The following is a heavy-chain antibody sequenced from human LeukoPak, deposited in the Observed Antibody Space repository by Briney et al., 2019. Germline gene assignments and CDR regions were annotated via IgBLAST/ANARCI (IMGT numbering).Heavy chain of an antibody. CDR1: GFTFSSYE. Sequence: GGSLRLSCAASGFTFSSYEMNWVGQAPGKGLEWVSYISGGGSTIYYADSVKGRFTISRDNAKNSLYLQMNSLRAEDTAVYYCARDSSSWDFSYWGQGTLVTVSS. V-gene: IGHV3-48*03. D-gene: IGHD6-13*01. CDR2: ISGGGSTI. CDR3: ARDSSSWDFSY. J-gene: IGHJ4*02.